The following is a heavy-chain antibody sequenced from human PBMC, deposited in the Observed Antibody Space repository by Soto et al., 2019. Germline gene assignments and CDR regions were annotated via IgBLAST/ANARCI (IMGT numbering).Heavy chain of an antibody. CDR3: ARRSTAYLNEEIYDI. J-gene: IGHJ1*01. V-gene: IGHV1-2*02. CDR1: RDPFTCYD. D-gene: IGHD3-16*01. CDR2: MRTGSVDT. Sequence: ASVKVSCKASRDPFTCYDIFWVRQSPGQGLEWMGWMRTGSVDTHYAQKFQGRVTTTRETSITTAYMELNNLVSDDTAVYYCARRSTAYLNEEIYDIWRQGTLVTVSS.